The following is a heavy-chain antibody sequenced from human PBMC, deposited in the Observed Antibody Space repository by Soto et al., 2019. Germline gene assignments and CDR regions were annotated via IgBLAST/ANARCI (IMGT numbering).Heavy chain of an antibody. CDR2: IAYDGSSK. J-gene: IGHJ4*02. D-gene: IGHD1-1*01. V-gene: IGHV3-30*03. CDR3: ARRGTAALGTSRNDHFDS. Sequence: QVQLVESGGGVVQPGKSLRLSCAASGITFSNYGMHWVRQAPGRGLEWLAVIAYDGSSKYYAESVRGRFTISRDNARNTGFLQMNSLRGEDTAVYYCARRGTAALGTSRNDHFDSWGQGALVTVSS. CDR1: GITFSNYG.